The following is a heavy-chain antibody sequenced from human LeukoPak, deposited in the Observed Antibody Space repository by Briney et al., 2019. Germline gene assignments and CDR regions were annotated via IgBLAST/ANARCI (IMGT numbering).Heavy chain of an antibody. CDR1: GYAFTSYG. D-gene: IGHD6-13*01. V-gene: IGHV1-18*01. CDR3: AREIGKAAAGTNWFDP. CDR2: ISAYNGNT. J-gene: IGHJ5*02. Sequence: ASVKVSCKASGYAFTSYGISWVRQAPGQGLEWMGWISAYNGNTNYAQKLQGRVTMTTDTSTSTAYMELRSLRSDDTAVYYCAREIGKAAAGTNWFDPWGQGTLVTVSS.